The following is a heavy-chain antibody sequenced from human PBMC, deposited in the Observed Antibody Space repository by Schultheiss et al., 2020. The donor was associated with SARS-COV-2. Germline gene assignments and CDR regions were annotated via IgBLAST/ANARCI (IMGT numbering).Heavy chain of an antibody. Sequence: SETLSLTCIVSGASITTYYWSWIRQPPGKGLEWIGEINHSGSTNYNPSLKSRVTISVDTSKNQFSLKLSSVTAADTAVYYCARAGGDWFDPWGQGTLVTVSS. V-gene: IGHV4-34*01. CDR1: GASITTYY. CDR3: ARAGGDWFDP. CDR2: INHSGST. J-gene: IGHJ5*02. D-gene: IGHD3-10*01.